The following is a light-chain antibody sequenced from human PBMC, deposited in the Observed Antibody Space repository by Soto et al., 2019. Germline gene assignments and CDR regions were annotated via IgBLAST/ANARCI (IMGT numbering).Light chain of an antibody. Sequence: DIQMTQSPSSLSASVRDRVTITCRASQGISNYLAWYQQKPGKVPKLLIYAASTLQSGVPSRFSGSGSRTDFTLTISSLQPEDVATYYCHKYNSTPWTFGQGTKVEIK. CDR1: QGISNY. V-gene: IGKV1-27*01. CDR2: AAS. J-gene: IGKJ1*01. CDR3: HKYNSTPWT.